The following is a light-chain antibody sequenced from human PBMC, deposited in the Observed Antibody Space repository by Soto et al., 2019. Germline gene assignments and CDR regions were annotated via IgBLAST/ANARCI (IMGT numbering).Light chain of an antibody. J-gene: IGKJ2*01. Sequence: ILLTQSPASLSLSPGERATLSCRASQSVNNNLAWYQQKPGQAPRLLIYGASTRATGIPGRFRGSGSGTEFTLTISSLQSEDFAVYYCQQYNNLPPDTFGQGTKVDIK. CDR1: QSVNNN. CDR3: QQYNNLPPDT. CDR2: GAS. V-gene: IGKV3-15*01.